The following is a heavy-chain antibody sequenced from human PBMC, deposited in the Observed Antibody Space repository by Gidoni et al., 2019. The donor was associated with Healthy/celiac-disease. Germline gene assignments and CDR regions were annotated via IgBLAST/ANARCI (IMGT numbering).Heavy chain of an antibody. J-gene: IGHJ4*02. V-gene: IGHV3-23*01. CDR2: ISGSGGST. Sequence: EVQLLESGGGLVQPGGSLRLSCAASGFTFSSYAMSWVRQAPGKGLEWVTVISGSGGSTYYADSVKGRFTISRDNSKNTLYLQMNSLRAEDTAVYYCAKDRALWTSKYYFDYWGQGTLVTVSS. D-gene: IGHD3-10*01. CDR3: AKDRALWTSKYYFDY. CDR1: GFTFSSYA.